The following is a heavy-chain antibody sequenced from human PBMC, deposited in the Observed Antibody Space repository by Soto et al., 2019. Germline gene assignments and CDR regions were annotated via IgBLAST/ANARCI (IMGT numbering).Heavy chain of an antibody. CDR2: INPIFGTA. Sequence: QVQLVQSGAEVKKPGSSVKVSCKASGGTFSSYAISWVRQAPGQGLEWMGAINPIFGTANYAQKFQGRVTITADKSTSTAYMELSSLRSEDTAVYYCARFGWGTVVTPDDYWGQGTLVTVSS. D-gene: IGHD2-21*02. J-gene: IGHJ4*02. V-gene: IGHV1-69*06. CDR3: ARFGWGTVVTPDDY. CDR1: GGTFSSYA.